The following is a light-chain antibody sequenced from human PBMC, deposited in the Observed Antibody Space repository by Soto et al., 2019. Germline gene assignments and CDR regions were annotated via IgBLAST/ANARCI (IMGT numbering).Light chain of an antibody. Sequence: DIQMTQSPSTLSGSVGDRVTITCRASQTISSWLAWYQQKPGKAPKLLIYKASTLKSGVPSRFSGSGSGTEFTLAISCLHPDDFATYYCQHYSSVWAFGQGTKVDIK. CDR2: KAS. V-gene: IGKV1-5*03. CDR1: QTISSW. J-gene: IGKJ1*01. CDR3: QHYSSVWA.